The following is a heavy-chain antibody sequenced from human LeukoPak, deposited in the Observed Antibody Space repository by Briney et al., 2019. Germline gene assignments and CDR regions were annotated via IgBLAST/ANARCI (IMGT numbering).Heavy chain of an antibody. CDR1: GYPFSAHF. CDR2: IDTTTGNP. J-gene: IGHJ4*02. V-gene: IGHV7-4-1*02. Sequence: ASVKVSCKAPGYPFSAHFLNWVRQAPGQGLEWMGNIDTTTGNPRYAQDFTGRFVFSLDTSVSTAYLQITSLKADDTAAYYCVRGTPTPGMDYWGQGTQVTVSS. CDR3: VRGTPTPGMDY. D-gene: IGHD3-10*01.